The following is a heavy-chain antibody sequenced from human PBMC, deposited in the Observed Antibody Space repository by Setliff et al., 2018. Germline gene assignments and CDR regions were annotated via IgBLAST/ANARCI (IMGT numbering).Heavy chain of an antibody. CDR2: IYYSGST. CDR3: ARRETYYNFWSGYFDY. D-gene: IGHD3-3*01. Sequence: PSETLSLPCTVSGGSISSSSYYWGWIRQPLGKWLEWIGSIYYSGSTYYSPSLKSRVTISVDTSKNQFSLKLSSVTAADTAVYYCARRETYYNFWSGYFDYWGQGTLVTVSS. V-gene: IGHV4-39*07. J-gene: IGHJ4*02. CDR1: GGSISSSSYY.